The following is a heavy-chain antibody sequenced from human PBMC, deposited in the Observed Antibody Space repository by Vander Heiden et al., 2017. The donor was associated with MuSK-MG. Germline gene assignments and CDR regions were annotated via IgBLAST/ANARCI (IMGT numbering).Heavy chain of an antibody. CDR3: ARGSPTDGGGDPPFGY. V-gene: IGHV1-2*02. D-gene: IGHD2-21*02. Sequence: QVQLVQSGAEVKKPGASVKVSCRTSGYTFTGYYVHWVRQAPGQGLEWMGWIYPNSGGTNYAQKFQDRVTMTRDTSTNTAYVDLIGLRSDDTAVYYCARGSPTDGGGDPPFGYWGQGTLVTVSS. CDR1: GYTFTGYY. CDR2: IYPNSGGT. J-gene: IGHJ4*02.